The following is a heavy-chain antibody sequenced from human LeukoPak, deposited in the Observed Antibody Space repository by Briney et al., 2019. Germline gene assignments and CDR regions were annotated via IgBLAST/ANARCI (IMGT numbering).Heavy chain of an antibody. Sequence: GGSLGLSCAASGFTVSSNYMSWVRQAPEKGLEWASVIYSGGSTYYADSVKGRFTISRDNSKNTLYLQMNSLRAEDTAVYYCARGSPTDAFDIWGQGTMVTVSS. V-gene: IGHV3-66*02. CDR1: GFTVSSNY. CDR2: IYSGGST. J-gene: IGHJ3*02. D-gene: IGHD3-10*01. CDR3: ARGSPTDAFDI.